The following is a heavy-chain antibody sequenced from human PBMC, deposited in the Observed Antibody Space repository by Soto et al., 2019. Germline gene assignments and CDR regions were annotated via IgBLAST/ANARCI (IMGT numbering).Heavy chain of an antibody. Sequence: SGGSLRLSCAASGFTFSSYAMHWVRQAPGKGLEWVAVISYDGSNKYYADSVKGRFTISRDNSKNTLYLQMNSLRAEDTAVYYCARADSSGYHYFDYWGQGTL. CDR1: GFTFSSYA. J-gene: IGHJ4*02. V-gene: IGHV3-30-3*01. D-gene: IGHD3-22*01. CDR2: ISYDGSNK. CDR3: ARADSSGYHYFDY.